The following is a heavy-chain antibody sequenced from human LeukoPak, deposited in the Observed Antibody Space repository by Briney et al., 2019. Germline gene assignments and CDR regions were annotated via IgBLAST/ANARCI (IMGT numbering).Heavy chain of an antibody. D-gene: IGHD3-10*01. CDR2: INHSGST. J-gene: IGHJ3*02. CDR1: GGSFSGYY. Sequence: PSETLSLTCAVYGGSFSGYYWSWIRQPPGKGLEWIGEINHSGSTNYNPSLKSRVTISVDTSKNQFSLKLSSVTAADTAVYYCARALPPKLITRVRGYAFDIWGQGTMVTVSS. V-gene: IGHV4-34*01. CDR3: ARALPPKLITRVRGYAFDI.